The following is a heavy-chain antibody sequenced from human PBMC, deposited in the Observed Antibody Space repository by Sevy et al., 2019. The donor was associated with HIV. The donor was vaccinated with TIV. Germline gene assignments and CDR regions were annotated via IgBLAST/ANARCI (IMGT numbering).Heavy chain of an antibody. V-gene: IGHV3-49*03. Sequence: SLRLSCTASGFTFGDHAMSWFRQAPGKELEWVGFIRSKAYGGRTEYAASGKGRFTISRDDSKSIGYLQMNSLKTEDTAVSYCTRDRKRWYSTGWYSRDAVDFWGQGTMVTVSS. CDR2: IRSKAYGGRT. CDR1: GFTFGDHA. D-gene: IGHD6-19*01. J-gene: IGHJ3*01. CDR3: TRDRKRWYSTGWYSRDAVDF.